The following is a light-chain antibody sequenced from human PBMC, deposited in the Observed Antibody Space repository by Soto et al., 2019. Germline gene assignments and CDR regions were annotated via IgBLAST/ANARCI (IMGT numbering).Light chain of an antibody. V-gene: IGKV1-5*01. CDR3: QQYNSYSWT. CDR2: DAS. CDR1: QSISSW. Sequence: DIQMTQSPSTLSASVGDRVTITCRASQSISSWLAWYQQKPGKAPKLLIYDASSLESGVPSRFSGSGSGTEFTLTIRSLQPDDFATYSCQQYNSYSWTFGQGTKVDIK. J-gene: IGKJ1*01.